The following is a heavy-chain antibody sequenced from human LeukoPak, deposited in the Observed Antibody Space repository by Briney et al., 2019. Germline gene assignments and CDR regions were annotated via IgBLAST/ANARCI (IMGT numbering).Heavy chain of an antibody. CDR3: AKILSAGGIDY. CDR1: GFTVSSNY. Sequence: GGSLRLSCAASGFTVSSNYMSWVRQAPGKGLEWVSVISGSGGSTYYTDSVKGRFTISRDNSKNTLYLQMNSLRAEDTAVYYCAKILSAGGIDYWGQGTLVTVSS. J-gene: IGHJ4*02. CDR2: ISGSGGST. V-gene: IGHV3-23*01. D-gene: IGHD3-10*02.